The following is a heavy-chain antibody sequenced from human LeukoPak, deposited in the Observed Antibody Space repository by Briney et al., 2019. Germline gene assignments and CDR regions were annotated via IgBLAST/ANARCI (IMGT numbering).Heavy chain of an antibody. V-gene: IGHV1-8*01. Sequence: ASVKVSCKASGYTFTSYDINWVRQATGQGLEWMGWMNPNSGNTGYAQKFQGRATMTRNTSISTAYMELSSLRSEDTAVYYCARGLGYSSSWYDWFDPWGQGTLVTVSS. CDR1: GYTFTSYD. J-gene: IGHJ5*02. CDR3: ARGLGYSSSWYDWFDP. D-gene: IGHD6-13*01. CDR2: MNPNSGNT.